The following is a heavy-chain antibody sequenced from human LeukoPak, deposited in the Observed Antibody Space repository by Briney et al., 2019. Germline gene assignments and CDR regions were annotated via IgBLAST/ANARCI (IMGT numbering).Heavy chain of an antibody. Sequence: GESLKISCKASGYSLGSYWISWVRQMPGKGLEYMGRIDPSDSYTNFSPSFQGHVTISADKSISTAYLQWSSLKASDTAMYHCARSVSYGSGSYSLYWGQGTLVTVSS. J-gene: IGHJ4*02. CDR2: IDPSDSYT. V-gene: IGHV5-10-1*01. CDR3: ARSVSYGSGSYSLY. D-gene: IGHD3-10*01. CDR1: GYSLGSYW.